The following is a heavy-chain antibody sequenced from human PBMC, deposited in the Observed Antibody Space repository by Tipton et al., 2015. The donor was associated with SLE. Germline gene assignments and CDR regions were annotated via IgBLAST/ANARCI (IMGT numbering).Heavy chain of an antibody. Sequence: SLRLSCAASGFTFSSYAMSWVRQAPGKGLEWVSAISGSGGSTYYADSVKGRFTISRDNSKNTLYLQMNSLRAEDTAVYYCARELGSGSYYNALDYWGQGTLVTVSS. V-gene: IGHV3-23*01. J-gene: IGHJ4*02. CDR2: ISGSGGST. CDR3: ARELGSGSYYNALDY. CDR1: GFTFSSYA. D-gene: IGHD3-10*01.